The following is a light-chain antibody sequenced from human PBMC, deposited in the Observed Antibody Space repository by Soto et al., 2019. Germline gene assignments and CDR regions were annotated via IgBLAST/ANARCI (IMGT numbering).Light chain of an antibody. J-gene: IGKJ5*01. V-gene: IGKV3-20*01. CDR1: QSVSSN. CDR2: STS. Sequence: EIVLTQSPGTLSLSPGERATLSCRASQSVSSNLAWYQQKPGQAPRLLMYSTSIRATGIPDRFSGSGSGTDFTLTISRLEPEDFAVYYCQQHGDAPITFGQGTRLEIK. CDR3: QQHGDAPIT.